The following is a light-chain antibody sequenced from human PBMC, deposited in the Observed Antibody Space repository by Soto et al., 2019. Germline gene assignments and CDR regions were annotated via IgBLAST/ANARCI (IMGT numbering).Light chain of an antibody. CDR1: QSVSSY. J-gene: IGKJ4*01. V-gene: IGKV3-11*01. Sequence: EIVMTQSQATLSVSPCERATLSCRASQSVSSYLAWYQQKPGQSPRLLIYGASTRATGIPARFSGSGSGTDFTLTISSLEPEDIAVYYCQQRSDWPLTFGGGTKVDIK. CDR3: QQRSDWPLT. CDR2: GAS.